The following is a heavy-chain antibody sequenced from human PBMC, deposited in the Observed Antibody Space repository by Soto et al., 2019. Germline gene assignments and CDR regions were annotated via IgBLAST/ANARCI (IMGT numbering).Heavy chain of an antibody. CDR3: ARGPHSYGYAVYYYYYGMDV. Sequence: KPSETLSLTCTVSGGSISSGDYYWSWIRQPPGKGLEWIGYIYYSGSTYYNPSLKSRVTVSVDTSKNQFSLKLSSVTAADTAVYYCARGPHSYGYAVYYYYYGMDVWGQGTTVTVSS. J-gene: IGHJ6*02. V-gene: IGHV4-30-4*01. CDR2: IYYSGST. CDR1: GGSISSGDYY. D-gene: IGHD5-18*01.